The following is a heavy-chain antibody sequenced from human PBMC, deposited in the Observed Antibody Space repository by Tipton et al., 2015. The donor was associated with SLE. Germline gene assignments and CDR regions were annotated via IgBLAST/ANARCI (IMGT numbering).Heavy chain of an antibody. CDR2: INHSGST. D-gene: IGHD1-1*01. V-gene: IGHV4-39*07. Sequence: TLSLTCTVSGGSISSGGYYWSWIRQPPGKGLEWIGGINHSGSTNYNPSLKSRVTISVDTSKNQFSLKLSSVTAADTAVYYCATWRRPYYYYGMDVWGQGTTVTVSS. CDR1: GGSISSGGYY. CDR3: ATWRRPYYYYGMDV. J-gene: IGHJ6*02.